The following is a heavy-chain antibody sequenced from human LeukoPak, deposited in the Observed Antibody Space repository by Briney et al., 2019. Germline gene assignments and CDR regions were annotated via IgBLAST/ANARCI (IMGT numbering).Heavy chain of an antibody. CDR1: GGSISSYY. D-gene: IGHD5-24*01. Sequence: SETLSLTCTVSGGSISSYYWSWIRQPPGKGLEWIGYIYYSGSTNYNPSLKSRVTISVDTSKNQFSLKLSSVTAADTAVYYCARARRDGYNHFDYWGQGALVTVSS. CDR2: IYYSGST. J-gene: IGHJ4*02. V-gene: IGHV4-59*01. CDR3: ARARRDGYNHFDY.